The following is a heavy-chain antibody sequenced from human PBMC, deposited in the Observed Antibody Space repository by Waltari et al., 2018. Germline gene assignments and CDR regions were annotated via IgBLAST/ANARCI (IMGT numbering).Heavy chain of an antibody. J-gene: IGHJ4*02. V-gene: IGHV4-59*01. Sequence: QVQLQESGPGLLKPSATLSLTCSVSGGSLRSYYWTWFRQPPGKGLEWLGYIYYSGPTNYNPSLKSRVTISVDTSKNQVSLQLRSVTAADTAVYYCAREIYGGNSRPFDYWGQGMLVTVSS. CDR1: GGSLRSYY. D-gene: IGHD4-17*01. CDR3: AREIYGGNSRPFDY. CDR2: IYYSGPT.